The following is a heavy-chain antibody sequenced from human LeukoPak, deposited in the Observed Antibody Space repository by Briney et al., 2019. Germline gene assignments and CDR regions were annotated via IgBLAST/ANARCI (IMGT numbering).Heavy chain of an antibody. CDR1: GFTFSTYW. J-gene: IGHJ4*02. CDR3: AKGPNYFDS. CDR2: MNSDGSAT. Sequence: GGSLGLSCAASGFTFSTYWMHWVRQVPGKGLVWVTRMNSDGSATYYADSVQGRFTISRDNAKNTLYLQMNSLRAEDTAMYFCAKGPNYFDSWGQGTLVTVSS. V-gene: IGHV3-74*01.